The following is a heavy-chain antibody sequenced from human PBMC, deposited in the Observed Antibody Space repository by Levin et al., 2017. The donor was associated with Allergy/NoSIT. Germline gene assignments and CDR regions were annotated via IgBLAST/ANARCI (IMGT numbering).Heavy chain of an antibody. Sequence: SETLSLTCTVSGGSVSSGSYYWSWIRQPPGKGLEWIGYIYYSGSTNYNPSLKSRVTISVDTSKNQFSLKLSSVTAADTAVYYCARERSGSYLYYYYGMDVWGQGTTVTVSS. CDR1: GGSVSSGSYY. J-gene: IGHJ6*02. D-gene: IGHD1-26*01. V-gene: IGHV4-61*01. CDR3: ARERSGSYLYYYYGMDV. CDR2: IYYSGST.